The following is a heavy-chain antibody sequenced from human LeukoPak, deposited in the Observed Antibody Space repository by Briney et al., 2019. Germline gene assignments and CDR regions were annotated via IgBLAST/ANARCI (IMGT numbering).Heavy chain of an antibody. CDR1: GFTFSSYA. J-gene: IGHJ4*02. Sequence: GGSLRLSRAASGFTFSSYAMSWVRQAPGKGLEWVSAISGSGGSTYYADSVKGRFTISRDNSKNTLYLQMNSLRAEDTAVYYCAKDSSILRYYFDYWGQGTLVTVSS. CDR2: ISGSGGST. D-gene: IGHD6-13*01. CDR3: AKDSSILRYYFDY. V-gene: IGHV3-23*01.